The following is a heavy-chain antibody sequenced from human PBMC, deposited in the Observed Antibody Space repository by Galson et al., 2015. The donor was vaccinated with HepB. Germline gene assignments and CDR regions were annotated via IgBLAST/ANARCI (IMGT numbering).Heavy chain of an antibody. CDR1: GFTFSSYS. V-gene: IGHV3-48*02. D-gene: IGHD6-13*01. CDR3: ARDTGYSSSWSPNWFDP. Sequence: LRLSCAASGFTFSSYSMNWVRQAPGKGLEWVSYISSSSSTIYYADSVKGRFTISRDNAKNSLYLQMNSLRDEDTAVYYCARDTGYSSSWSPNWFDPWGQGTLVTVSS. J-gene: IGHJ5*02. CDR2: ISSSSSTI.